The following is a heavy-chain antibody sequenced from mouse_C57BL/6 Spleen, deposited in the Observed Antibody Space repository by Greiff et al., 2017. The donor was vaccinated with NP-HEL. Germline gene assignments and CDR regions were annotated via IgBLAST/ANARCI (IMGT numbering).Heavy chain of an antibody. CDR2: ISSGGDYI. CDR1: GFTFSSYA. Sequence: EVQVVESGEGLVKPGGSLKLSCAASGFTFSSYAMSWVRQTPEKRLEWVAYISSGGDYIYYADTVKGRFTISRDNARNTLYLQMSSLKSEDTAMYYCTIYGSSPYAMDYWGQGTSVTVSS. D-gene: IGHD1-1*01. J-gene: IGHJ4*01. CDR3: TIYGSSPYAMDY. V-gene: IGHV5-9-1*02.